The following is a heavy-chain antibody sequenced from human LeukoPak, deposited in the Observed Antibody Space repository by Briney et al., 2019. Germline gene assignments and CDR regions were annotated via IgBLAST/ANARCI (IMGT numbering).Heavy chain of an antibody. D-gene: IGHD2-2*01. J-gene: IGHJ4*02. CDR2: IYYSGST. V-gene: IGHV4-30-4*08. CDR3: ARFVVVPAATEYYFDY. CDR1: GGSISSGDYY. Sequence: PSETLSLTCTVSGGSISSGDYYWSWIRQPPGKGLEWIGYIYYSGSTYYNPSLKSRVTISVDTSKNQFSLKLSSVTAADTAVYYCARFVVVPAATEYYFDYWGQGTLVTVSS.